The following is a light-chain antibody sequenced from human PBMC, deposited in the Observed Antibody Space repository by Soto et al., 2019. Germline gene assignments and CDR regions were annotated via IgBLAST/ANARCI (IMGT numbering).Light chain of an antibody. V-gene: IGKV1-39*01. J-gene: IGKJ1*01. Sequence: DIQMTQSPSSLSASVEDRVIITCRASQSISNHLNWYQQKPGKAPKLLIFAASSLQSGVPSRFSGSRSGPDFTLTISRLEPEDFAVYYCQQYGTSSRTFGQGTKVDIK. CDR2: AAS. CDR3: QQYGTSSRT. CDR1: QSISNH.